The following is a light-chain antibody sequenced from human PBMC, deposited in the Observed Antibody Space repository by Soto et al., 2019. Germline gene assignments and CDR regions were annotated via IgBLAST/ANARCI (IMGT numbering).Light chain of an antibody. J-gene: IGLJ1*01. CDR3: SSYTTSSTYV. CDR2: DVS. CDR1: SSDVGGYNY. Sequence: ALTQPASVSGSPGQSITISCTGTSSDVGGYNYVSWYQQHPGKAPKLMIYDVSNRPSGVSNRFSGFKSGNTASLTISGLHAEDEADYYCSSYTTSSTYVFGTGTKVTVL. V-gene: IGLV2-14*03.